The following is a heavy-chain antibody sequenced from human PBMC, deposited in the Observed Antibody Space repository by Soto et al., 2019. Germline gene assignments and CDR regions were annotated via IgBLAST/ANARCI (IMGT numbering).Heavy chain of an antibody. J-gene: IGHJ6*02. CDR1: GFTFSNAW. Sequence: GGSLRLSCAASGFTFSNAWMSWVRQAPGKGLEWVGRIKSKTDGGTTDYAAPVKGRFTISRDDSKNTLYLQMNSLKTEDTAVYYCAKGITDTGGYYYYSMEVWGQGTAVTVYS. CDR2: IKSKTDGGTT. V-gene: IGHV3-15*01. D-gene: IGHD3-16*01. CDR3: AKGITDTGGYYYYSMEV.